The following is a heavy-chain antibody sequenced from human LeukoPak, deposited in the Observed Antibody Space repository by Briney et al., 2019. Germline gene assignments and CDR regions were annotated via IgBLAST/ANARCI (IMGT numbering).Heavy chain of an antibody. CDR2: ISYDGSNK. J-gene: IGHJ4*02. CDR1: GFTFSSYA. Sequence: GRSLRLSCAASGFTFSSYAMHWVRQAPGKGLEWVAVISYDGSNKYYADSVKGRFTISRDNSKKTLYLQMNSLRAEDTAVYYCATQHIVVVTAIRRAFDYWGQGTLVTVSS. V-gene: IGHV3-30*04. D-gene: IGHD2-21*02. CDR3: ATQHIVVVTAIRRAFDY.